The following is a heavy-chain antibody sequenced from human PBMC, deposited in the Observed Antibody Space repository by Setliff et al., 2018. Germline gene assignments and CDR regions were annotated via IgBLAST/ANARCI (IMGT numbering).Heavy chain of an antibody. D-gene: IGHD3-16*01. CDR3: AHSNDYLDH. V-gene: IGHV3-48*01. CDR1: GFTFSIYS. J-gene: IGHJ5*02. Sequence: GGSLRLSCAASGFTFSIYSMHWVRQAPGRGLEWLSYITGSSSVIHYADAVKGRFTISRDNARNSLYLQINSLKAEDTAVYCCAHSNDYLDHWGQGTLVAVSS. CDR2: ITGSSSVI.